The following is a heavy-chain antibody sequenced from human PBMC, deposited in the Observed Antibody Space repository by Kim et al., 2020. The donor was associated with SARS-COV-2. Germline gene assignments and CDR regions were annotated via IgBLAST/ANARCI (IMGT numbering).Heavy chain of an antibody. J-gene: IGHJ4*02. CDR3: ARGRDTGGFDY. Sequence: SVKVSCKTSGGTFRNNAISWVRQAPGQGTEWMGGIIPIFGTADYAQKCQGRVTITADASTSTTYMELNRLTSDDTAVYFCARGRDTGGFDYWGQGTLVTVSS. CDR2: IIPIFGTA. V-gene: IGHV1-69*13. CDR1: GGTFRNNA. D-gene: IGHD3-16*01.